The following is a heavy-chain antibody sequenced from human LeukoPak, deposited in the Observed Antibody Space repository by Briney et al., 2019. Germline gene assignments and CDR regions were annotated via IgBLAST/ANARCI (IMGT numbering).Heavy chain of an antibody. J-gene: IGHJ5*02. CDR2: ISSSSSYI. CDR1: GFTFSSYS. Sequence: GGPLRLSCAASGFTFSSYSMNWVRQAPGKGLEWVSSISSSSSYIYYADSVKGRFTISRDNAKNSLYLQMNSLRAEDTAVYYCARAGYSYGNNWFDPWGQGTLVTVSS. CDR3: ARAGYSYGNNWFDP. V-gene: IGHV3-21*01. D-gene: IGHD5-18*01.